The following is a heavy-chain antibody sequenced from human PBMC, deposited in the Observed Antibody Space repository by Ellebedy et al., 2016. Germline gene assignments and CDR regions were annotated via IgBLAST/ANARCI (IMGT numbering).Heavy chain of an antibody. J-gene: IGHJ5*02. CDR1: GFTFSSNA. CDR3: AKMGERDFTYNWFNP. Sequence: GESLKISXAASGFTFSSNAMSWVRQAPGKGLEWVANIKQDGSEKYYVDSVKGRFTISRDNAKNSLYLQMNSLRAEDTAVYYCAKMGERDFTYNWFNPWGRGTLVTVSS. D-gene: IGHD3-16*01. CDR2: IKQDGSEK. V-gene: IGHV3-7*01.